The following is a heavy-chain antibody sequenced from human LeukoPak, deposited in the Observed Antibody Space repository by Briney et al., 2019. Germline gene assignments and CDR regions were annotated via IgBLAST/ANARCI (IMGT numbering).Heavy chain of an antibody. V-gene: IGHV3-11*01. D-gene: IGHD2-2*01. CDR1: GFTFNTYA. J-gene: IGHJ4*02. CDR3: AKGPPALLLDY. Sequence: GGSLRLSCVASGFTFNTYAMSWVRQAPGKGLEWVSYISNSGSTIYYADSVKGRFTISRDNAKNSLYLQMNSLRAEDTAVYYCAKGPPALLLDYWGQGTRVTVSS. CDR2: ISNSGSTI.